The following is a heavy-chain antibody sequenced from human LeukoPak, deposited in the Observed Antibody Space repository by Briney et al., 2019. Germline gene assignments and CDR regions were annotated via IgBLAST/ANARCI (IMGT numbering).Heavy chain of an antibody. Sequence: SGGSLRLSCAASGFTFSSYGMYWVRQAPGKGLEWVAVIWYDGSNKYYADSVKGRFTISRDNSKNTLYLQMNSLRAEDTAVYYCARGRGSIFRIAAAGTLDYWGQGTLVAVSS. D-gene: IGHD6-13*01. CDR2: IWYDGSNK. CDR1: GFTFSSYG. J-gene: IGHJ4*02. V-gene: IGHV3-33*01. CDR3: ARGRGSIFRIAAAGTLDY.